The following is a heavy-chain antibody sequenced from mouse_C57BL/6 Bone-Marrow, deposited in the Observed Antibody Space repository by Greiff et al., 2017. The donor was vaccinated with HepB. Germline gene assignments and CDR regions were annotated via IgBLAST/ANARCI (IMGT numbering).Heavy chain of an antibody. CDR2: ISSGGDYI. V-gene: IGHV5-9-1*02. CDR1: GFTFSSYA. Sequence: EVKLMESGEGLVKPGGSLKLSCAASGFTFSSYAMSWVRQTPEKRLEWVAYISSGGDYIYYADTVKGRFTISRDNARNTLYLQMSSLKSEDTAMYYCTSDRLRWPYYAMDYWGQGTSVTVSS. J-gene: IGHJ4*01. D-gene: IGHD1-1*01. CDR3: TSDRLRWPYYAMDY.